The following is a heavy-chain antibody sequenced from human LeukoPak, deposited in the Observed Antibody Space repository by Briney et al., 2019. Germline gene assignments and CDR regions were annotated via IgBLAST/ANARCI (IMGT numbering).Heavy chain of an antibody. Sequence: PSETLSLTCTVSGGSISSSSYYWGWIRQPPGKGREWIGSIYYSGSTYYNPSRKSRVTISVDTSKNQFPLQLNSVTAADTAVYYCARSLGSWFPFEYWGQGTLVTVSS. CDR3: ARSLGSWFPFEY. J-gene: IGHJ4*02. CDR2: IYYSGST. V-gene: IGHV4-39*01. CDR1: GGSISSSSYY. D-gene: IGHD1-26*01.